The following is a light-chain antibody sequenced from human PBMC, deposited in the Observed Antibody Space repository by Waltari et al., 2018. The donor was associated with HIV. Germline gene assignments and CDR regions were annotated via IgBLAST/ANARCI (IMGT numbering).Light chain of an antibody. Sequence: SASTHPASVSGFPGQSINITCTGFSTESRFYHYVSWYQKHPDSVPKRIIYDMNSRPSGVSYHFSVAKSGKSACLTISGVQSGDEAHYYCASNRFDYTRIFGGGTKLTVL. CDR1: STESRFYHY. J-gene: IGLJ2*01. V-gene: IGLV2-14*03. CDR3: ASNRFDYTRI. CDR2: DMN.